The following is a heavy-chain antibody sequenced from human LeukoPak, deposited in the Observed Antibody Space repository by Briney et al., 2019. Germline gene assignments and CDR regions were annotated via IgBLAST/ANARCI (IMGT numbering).Heavy chain of an antibody. D-gene: IGHD2-15*01. CDR3: TRGGSASYSPYQSVFDV. Sequence: ASVKVSCKASGYTFTSYGISWVRQAPGQGLEWMGWISAYNGNTNYSQKYRDRVTIIRDTSISTVYMDLSRLRSDDTAFYYCTRGGSASYSPYQSVFDVWGQGTLVTVS. J-gene: IGHJ3*01. V-gene: IGHV1-18*01. CDR2: ISAYNGNT. CDR1: GYTFTSYG.